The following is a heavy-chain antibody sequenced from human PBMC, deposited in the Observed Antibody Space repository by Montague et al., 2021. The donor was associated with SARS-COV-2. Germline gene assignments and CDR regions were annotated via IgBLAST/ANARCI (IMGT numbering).Heavy chain of an antibody. CDR2: ISGYNEKT. CDR1: GYPFNSHG. D-gene: IGHD3-22*01. V-gene: IGHV1-18*04. Sequence: SVKVSCKASGYPFNSHGFAWVRQAPGQGLEWMGWISGYNEKTHYAQNFQGRFTMTKDMSTNPADMELRSLTSDDTAVYFFARDTGSTGYDYWGQGTLVTVSS. CDR3: ARDTGSTGYDY. J-gene: IGHJ4*02.